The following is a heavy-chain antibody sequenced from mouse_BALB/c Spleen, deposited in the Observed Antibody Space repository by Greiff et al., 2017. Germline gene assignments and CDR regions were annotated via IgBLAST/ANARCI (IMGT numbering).Heavy chain of an antibody. CDR2: IRSKSNNYAT. V-gene: IGHV10-1*02. CDR3: VRAITTDWYFDV. CDR1: GFTFNTYA. Sequence: EVNVVESGGGLVQPKGSLKLSCAASGFTFNTYAMNWVRQAPGKGLEWVARIRSKSNNYATYYADSVKDRFTISRDDSQSMLYLQKNNLKTEDTAMYYCVRAITTDWYFDVWGEGTTVTVSS. J-gene: IGHJ1*01. D-gene: IGHD1-1*01.